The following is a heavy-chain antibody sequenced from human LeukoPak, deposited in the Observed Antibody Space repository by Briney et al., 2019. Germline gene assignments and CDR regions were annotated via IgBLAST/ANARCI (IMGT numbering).Heavy chain of an antibody. CDR1: GGSISSYY. CDR3: ARDSRQNYDFWSGYYTSRRTYYYYYGMDV. J-gene: IGHJ6*02. V-gene: IGHV4-4*07. Sequence: PSETLSLTCTVSGGSISSYYWSWIRQPAGKGLEWIGRIYTSGSTNYNPSLKSRVTMSVDTSKNQFSLKLSSVTAADTAVYYCARDSRQNYDFWSGYYTSRRTYYYYYGMDVWGQGTTVTVSS. CDR2: IYTSGST. D-gene: IGHD3-3*01.